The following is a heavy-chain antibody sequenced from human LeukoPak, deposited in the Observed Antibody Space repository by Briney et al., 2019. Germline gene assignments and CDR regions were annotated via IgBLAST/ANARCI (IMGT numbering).Heavy chain of an antibody. V-gene: IGHV4-39*07. D-gene: IGHD5-12*01. CDR1: GGSISSSSYY. CDR3: ARKEGGSRFDP. Sequence: SETLSLTCTVSGGSISSSSYYWGWIRQPPGKGLEWIGSIYYSGSTYYNPSLKSRVTISVDTSKNQFSLKLSSVTAADTAVYYCARKEGGSRFDPWGQGTLVTVSS. CDR2: IYYSGST. J-gene: IGHJ5*02.